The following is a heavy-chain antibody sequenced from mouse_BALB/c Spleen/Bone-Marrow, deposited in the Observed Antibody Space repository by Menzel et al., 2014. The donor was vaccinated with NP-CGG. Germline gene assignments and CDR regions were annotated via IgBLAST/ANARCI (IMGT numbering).Heavy chain of an antibody. CDR3: ARPRQLGPAFYAMDY. CDR1: GYTFTDYA. CDR2: ISTYSGNT. D-gene: IGHD3-2*01. Sequence: QVHVKQSGPELVRPGVSVKISCKGSGYTFTDYAMHWVKQSHAKSLEWIGVISTYSGNTNYNQKFKGKATMTVDKSSSTAYMELARLTSEDSAIYYCARPRQLGPAFYAMDYWGQGTSVTVSS. J-gene: IGHJ4*01. V-gene: IGHV1-67*01.